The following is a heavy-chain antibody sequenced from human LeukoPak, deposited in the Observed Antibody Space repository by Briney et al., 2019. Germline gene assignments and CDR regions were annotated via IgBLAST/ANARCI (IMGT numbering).Heavy chain of an antibody. V-gene: IGHV3-74*01. CDR1: GFTFISYW. Sequence: GGSLRLSCAASGFTFISYWMHWVRQAPGKGLVWVSRINSDGSTTSYAASVKGRFTISRDTSKNMLYLQMNSLRAEDTAVYYCAKAWAAAGTFASWGQGTLVTVSS. D-gene: IGHD6-13*01. J-gene: IGHJ4*02. CDR2: INSDGSTT. CDR3: AKAWAAAGTFAS.